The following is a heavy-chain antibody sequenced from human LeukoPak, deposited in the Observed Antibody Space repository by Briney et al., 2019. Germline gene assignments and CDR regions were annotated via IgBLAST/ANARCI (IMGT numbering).Heavy chain of an antibody. V-gene: IGHV3-30-3*01. CDR2: ISYDGYYK. CDR1: GFTFRTYT. Sequence: GGSLRLSCAASGFTFRTYTMHWVRQAPGKGLEWVASISYDGYYKYYAESVKGPFIISRDNSKNTLYLQMNSLRAEDTAVYYCARNCGCDCFWGQGTLVTVSS. D-gene: IGHD2-21*02. CDR3: ARNCGCDCF. J-gene: IGHJ4*02.